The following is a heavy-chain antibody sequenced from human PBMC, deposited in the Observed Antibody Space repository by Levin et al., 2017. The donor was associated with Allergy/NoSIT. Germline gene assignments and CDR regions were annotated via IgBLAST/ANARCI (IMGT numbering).Heavy chain of an antibody. CDR1: GGSISSGDYY. D-gene: IGHD6-13*01. V-gene: IGHV4-30-4*01. CDR2: IYYSGST. Sequence: SETLSLTCTVSGGSISSGDYYWSWIRQPPGKGLEWIGYIYYSGSTYYNPSLKSRVTISVDTSKNQFSLKLSSVTAADTAVYYCARAGSWSRSRPFAGFDYWGQGTLVTVSS. J-gene: IGHJ4*02. CDR3: ARAGSWSRSRPFAGFDY.